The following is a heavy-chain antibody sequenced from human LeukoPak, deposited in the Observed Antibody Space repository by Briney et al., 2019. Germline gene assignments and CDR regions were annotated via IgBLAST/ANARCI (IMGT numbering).Heavy chain of an antibody. J-gene: IGHJ6*03. CDR2: IKQDGSEK. D-gene: IGHD6-19*01. Sequence: GGSLRLSCAASGFTFSSYWMSWVRQAPGKGLEWVANIKQDGSEKYYVDSVKGRFTISRDNAKNSLYLQMNSLRAEDTAVYYCTSSGWYGGESTYYYYMDVWGKGTTVTISS. CDR3: TSSGWYGGESTYYYYMDV. CDR1: GFTFSSYW. V-gene: IGHV3-7*01.